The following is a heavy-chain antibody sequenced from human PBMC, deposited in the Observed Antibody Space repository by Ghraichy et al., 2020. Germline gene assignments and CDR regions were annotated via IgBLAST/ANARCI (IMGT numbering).Heavy chain of an antibody. Sequence: SETLSLTCTVSGYSISSGYYWGWIRQPPGKGLEWIGSIYHSGSTYYNPSLKSRVTISVDTSKNQFSLKLSSVTAADTAVYYCARTSARDSTMVRGVIGWYFDLWGRGTLVTVSS. D-gene: IGHD3-10*01. CDR1: GYSISSGYY. CDR2: IYHSGST. J-gene: IGHJ2*01. V-gene: IGHV4-38-2*02. CDR3: ARTSARDSTMVRGVIGWYFDL.